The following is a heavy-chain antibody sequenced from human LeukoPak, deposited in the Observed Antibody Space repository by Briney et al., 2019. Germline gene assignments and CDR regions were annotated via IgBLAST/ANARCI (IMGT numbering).Heavy chain of an antibody. CDR2: IYSGGST. CDR1: GFTVSSNY. D-gene: IGHD2-15*01. J-gene: IGHJ4*02. V-gene: IGHV3-66*01. CDR3: AREHPGYCSGGSCYSLDY. Sequence: GGSLRLSCAASGFTVSSNYMSWVRQAPGKGLEWVSVIYSGGSTYYADSVKGRFTISGDNSKNTLYLQMNSLRAEDTAVYYCAREHPGYCSGGSCYSLDYWGQGTLVTVSS.